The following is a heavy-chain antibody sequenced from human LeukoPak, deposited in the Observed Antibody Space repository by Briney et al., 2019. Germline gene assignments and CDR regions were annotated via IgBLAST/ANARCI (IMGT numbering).Heavy chain of an antibody. J-gene: IGHJ5*02. D-gene: IGHD6-19*01. CDR3: ARYSELVAGRPRWFDP. CDR1: GGSISSYY. Sequence: PSETLSLTCTVSGGSISSYYWSWIRQPPGKGLEWIGYIYYSGSTNYNPSLKSRVTISVDTSKNQFSLKLSSVTAADTAVYYCARYSELVAGRPRWFDPWGQGTLVTVSS. V-gene: IGHV4-59*01. CDR2: IYYSGST.